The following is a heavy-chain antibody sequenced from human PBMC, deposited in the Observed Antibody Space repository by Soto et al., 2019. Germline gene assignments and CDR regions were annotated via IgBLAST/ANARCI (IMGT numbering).Heavy chain of an antibody. CDR1: GGTFSNYA. CDR3: AKDQQRSVTSDAFDI. J-gene: IGHJ3*02. Sequence: SVKVSCKASGGTFSNYAINWVRQAPGQGLEWMGGIIPTFDSTNSAQKFQGRVTLTADESTSTIYMELSSLTSEDTGVYYCAKDQQRSVTSDAFDIWGQGTMVTVSS. D-gene: IGHD6-25*01. V-gene: IGHV1-69*13. CDR2: IIPTFDST.